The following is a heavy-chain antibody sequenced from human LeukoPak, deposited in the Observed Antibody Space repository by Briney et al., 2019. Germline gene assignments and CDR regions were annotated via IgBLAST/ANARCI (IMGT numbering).Heavy chain of an antibody. CDR1: GGSISTSNYY. D-gene: IGHD6-6*01. CDR3: ARGHSSASDLDY. J-gene: IGHJ4*02. CDR2: IYSSGST. Sequence: NPSETLSLTCTASGGSISTSNYYWGWIRQPPGKGLEWIGNIYSSGSTNYNPSLKSRVTISVDTSKNQLSLKLSSVTAADTAVYYCARGHSSASDLDYWGQGTLVTVSS. V-gene: IGHV4-61*05.